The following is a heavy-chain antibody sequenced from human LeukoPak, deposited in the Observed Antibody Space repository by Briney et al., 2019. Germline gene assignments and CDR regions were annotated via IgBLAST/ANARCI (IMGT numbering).Heavy chain of an antibody. D-gene: IGHD1-26*01. J-gene: IGHJ4*02. CDR2: IYHSGST. Sequence: SETLSLTCAVSGGSISSGGYSWSWIRQPPGKGLEWIGYIYHSGSTYYNPSLKSRVTISVDRSKNQFSLKLSSVTAADTAVYYRARGDGSYYLFDYWGQGTLVTVSS. CDR1: GGSISSGGYS. V-gene: IGHV4-30-2*01. CDR3: ARGDGSYYLFDY.